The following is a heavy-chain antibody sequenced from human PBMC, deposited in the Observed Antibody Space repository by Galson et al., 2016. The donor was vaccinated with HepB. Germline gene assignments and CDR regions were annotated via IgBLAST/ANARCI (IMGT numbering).Heavy chain of an antibody. J-gene: IGHJ4*02. CDR2: INHSGST. Sequence: SETLSLTCAVYGGSFSAYYWNWIRQPPGKGLEWIGEINHSGSTNYSPSLKSRVAISVDTSQNQFSLKLSSVAAADPSVYFCALRAPRGYGYHSWGQGTLVTVSS. CDR3: ALRAPRGYGYHS. CDR1: GGSFSAYY. D-gene: IGHD5-18*01. V-gene: IGHV4-34*01.